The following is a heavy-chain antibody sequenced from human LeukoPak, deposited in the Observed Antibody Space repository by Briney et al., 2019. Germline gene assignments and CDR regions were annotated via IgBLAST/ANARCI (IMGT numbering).Heavy chain of an antibody. CDR2: IYYSGST. Sequence: SETLSLTCTVSGGSISSGGYYWSWIRQHPGKGLEWIGYIYYSGSTYCNPSLKSRVTISVDTSKNQFSLKLSSVTAADTAVYYCASTTVTTDGYYGMDVWGQGTTVTVSS. CDR1: GGSISSGGYY. V-gene: IGHV4-31*03. D-gene: IGHD4-11*01. CDR3: ASTTVTTDGYYGMDV. J-gene: IGHJ6*02.